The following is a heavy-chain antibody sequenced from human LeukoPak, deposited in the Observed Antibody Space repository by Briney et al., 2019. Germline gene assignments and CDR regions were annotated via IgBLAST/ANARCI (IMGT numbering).Heavy chain of an antibody. CDR3: ARAFSGSGSYYSEMLYYYYYMDV. Sequence: PSETLSLTCTVSGDSISSYYWSWIRQPPGKGLEWIGYIYYSGNTKYNPSLKSRVTTSVDTSKNQISLKLNSVTAADTAVYYCARAFSGSGSYYSEMLYYYYYMDVWGKGTTVTISS. CDR1: GDSISSYY. D-gene: IGHD3-10*01. V-gene: IGHV4-59*01. J-gene: IGHJ6*03. CDR2: IYYSGNT.